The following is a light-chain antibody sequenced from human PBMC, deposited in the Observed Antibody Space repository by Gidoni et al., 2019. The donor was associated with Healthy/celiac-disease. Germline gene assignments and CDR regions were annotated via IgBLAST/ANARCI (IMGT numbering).Light chain of an antibody. CDR2: GAS. CDR1: HSVSSK. J-gene: IGKJ1*01. V-gene: IGKV3-15*01. Sequence: EIVMTQSPATLSVSQGERATLSCRASHSVSSKVAWYQQKPGQAPRLPIYGASTRATGIPARFSGSGSGTEFTLTISSLQSEDFAVYYCQQYNNWPPWTFGQGTKVEIK. CDR3: QQYNNWPPWT.